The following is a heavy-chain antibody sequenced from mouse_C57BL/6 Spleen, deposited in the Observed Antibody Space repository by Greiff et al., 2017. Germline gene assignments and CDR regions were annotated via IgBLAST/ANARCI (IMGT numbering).Heavy chain of an antibody. D-gene: IGHD4-1*01. CDR2: IYPDYGTT. J-gene: IGHJ2*01. V-gene: IGHV1-39*01. CDR3: ARVGTGAGTYYFDY. Sequence: EVQLQQSGPELVKPGASVKISCKASGYSFTDYNMNWVKQSTGQSLEWIGVIYPDYGTTSYNQKFKGKATLTVDQSSSTAYMQLNSLTSEDSAVYDGARVGTGAGTYYFDYWGQGTTLTVSS. CDR1: GYSFTDYN.